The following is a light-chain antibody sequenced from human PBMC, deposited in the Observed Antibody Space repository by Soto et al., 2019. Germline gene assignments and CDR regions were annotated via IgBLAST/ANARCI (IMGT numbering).Light chain of an antibody. Sequence: EAVLTQSPGTLSLSPGERATLSCRASQSVSSGYLAWYQQNPGQAPRLLIYASSTRATGIPSRFSGSGSGTDFTLTISRLEPEDFAVYYCQQYDNSRLTFGPGTKVDI. CDR3: QQYDNSRLT. J-gene: IGKJ3*01. CDR2: ASS. V-gene: IGKV3-20*01. CDR1: QSVSSGY.